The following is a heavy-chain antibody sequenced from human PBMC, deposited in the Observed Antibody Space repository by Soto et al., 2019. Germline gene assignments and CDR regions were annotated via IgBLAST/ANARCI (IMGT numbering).Heavy chain of an antibody. CDR2: ISSSGSSR. V-gene: IGHV3-11*01. CDR3: ARGRYSYRVFGY. J-gene: IGHJ4*02. D-gene: IGHD5-18*01. CDR1: GFTFSDYY. Sequence: NPGGSLRLSCAASGFTFSDYYMTWIRQAPGKGLEWVSYISSSGSSRNYADSVKGRFTISRDNAKNSLYLQMNSLRGEDTGVYYCARGRYSYRVFGYWGQGTLVTVSS.